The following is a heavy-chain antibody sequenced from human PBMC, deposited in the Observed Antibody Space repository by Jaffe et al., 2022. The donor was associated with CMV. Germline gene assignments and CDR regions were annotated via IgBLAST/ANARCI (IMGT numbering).Heavy chain of an antibody. Sequence: QVQLVQSGAEVKKPGASVKVSCKASGYTFTSYAMHWVRQAPGQRLEWMGWINAGNGNTKYSQKFQGRVTITRDTSASTAYMELSSLRSEDTAVYYCARDYPTAGWFDPWGQGTLVTVSS. V-gene: IGHV1-3*01. CDR1: GYTFTSYA. CDR2: INAGNGNT. D-gene: IGHD3-10*01. J-gene: IGHJ5*02. CDR3: ARDYPTAGWFDP.